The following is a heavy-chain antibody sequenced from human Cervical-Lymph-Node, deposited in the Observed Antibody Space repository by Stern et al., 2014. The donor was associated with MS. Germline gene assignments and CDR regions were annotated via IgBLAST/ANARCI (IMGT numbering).Heavy chain of an antibody. CDR3: ARGYCSGGSCPPDF. CDR1: GYTFTGYY. D-gene: IGHD2-15*01. CDR2: INPNSGGT. V-gene: IGHV1-2*06. J-gene: IGHJ4*02. Sequence: QVQLVQSGAEVKKPGASVKVSCKASGYTFTGYYMHWVRQAPGQGLEWMGRINPNSGGTNHAQKFQGRVTMTRDTSISTAYMELSRLRSDDTAVYYCARGYCSGGSCPPDFWGQGTLVTVSS.